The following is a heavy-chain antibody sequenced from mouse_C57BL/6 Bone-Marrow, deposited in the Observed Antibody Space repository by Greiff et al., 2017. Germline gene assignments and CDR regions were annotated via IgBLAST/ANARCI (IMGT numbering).Heavy chain of an antibody. D-gene: IGHD2-3*01. V-gene: IGHV1-26*01. CDR2: INPNNGGT. CDR3: AIPFLLDY. J-gene: IGHJ4*01. Sequence: EVQLQQSGPELVKPGASVKISCKASGYTFTDYYMNWVKQSHGKSLEWIGDINPNNGGTSYNQKFKGKATLTVDKSSSTAYMELRSLTSEDSAVXYCAIPFLLDYWGQGTSVTVSS. CDR1: GYTFTDYY.